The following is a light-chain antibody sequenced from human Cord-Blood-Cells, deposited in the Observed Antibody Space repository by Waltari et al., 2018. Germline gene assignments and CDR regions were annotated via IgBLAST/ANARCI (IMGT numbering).Light chain of an antibody. CDR2: DAS. J-gene: IGKJ4*01. V-gene: IGKV1-33*01. Sequence: DIQMTQSPYSLSASVGDRVTITCQASQDISNYVNWYQQKPGKAPNLLRYDASNLETGVPSRFSGSGSGTDFTCTISSLQPEDISTYYCQQYDNLPRTFGGVTKVEIK. CDR3: QQYDNLPRT. CDR1: QDISNY.